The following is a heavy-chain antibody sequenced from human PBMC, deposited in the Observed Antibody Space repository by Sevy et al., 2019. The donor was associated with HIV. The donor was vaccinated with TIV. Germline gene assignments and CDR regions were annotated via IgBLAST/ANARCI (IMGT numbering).Heavy chain of an antibody. D-gene: IGHD4-17*01. CDR3: ARGRDYGDLDY. CDR1: GFTFSMYG. J-gene: IGHJ4*02. V-gene: IGHV3-33*01. CDR2: IWYDGSNT. Sequence: GGSLRLSCAASGFTFSMYGMHWVRQAPGKGLEWVALIWYDGSNTYYVDSVKGRFTISRDNSKNTLYLQMNSLRAEDTAVYYCARGRDYGDLDYWGQGTLVTVSS.